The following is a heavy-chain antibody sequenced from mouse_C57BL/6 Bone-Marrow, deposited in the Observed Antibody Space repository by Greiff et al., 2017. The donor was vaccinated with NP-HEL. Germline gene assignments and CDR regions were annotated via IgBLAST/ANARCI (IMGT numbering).Heavy chain of an antibody. J-gene: IGHJ1*03. CDR3: AREGWLLPYWYFDV. D-gene: IGHD2-3*01. CDR1: GYTFTSYW. Sequence: QVQLQQPGAELVMPGASVKLSCKASGYTFTSYWMHWVKQRPGQGLEWIGEIDPSDSYTNYNQKFKGKSTLTVYKSSSTAYMQLSSLTSEDSAVYHCAREGWLLPYWYFDVWGTGTTVTVSS. V-gene: IGHV1-69*01. CDR2: IDPSDSYT.